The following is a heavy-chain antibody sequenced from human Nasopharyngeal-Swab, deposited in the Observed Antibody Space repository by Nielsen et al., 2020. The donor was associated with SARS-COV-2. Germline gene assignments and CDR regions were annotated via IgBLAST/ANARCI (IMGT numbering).Heavy chain of an antibody. J-gene: IGHJ4*02. CDR2: IYYSGST. Sequence: WIRQPQGKGLAWIGYIYYSGSTYYNPSLKSRGTISVVTSKNQFSLKLSSVTAADTAVYYCARAGGYCSGGSCRRHYYFDYWGQGTLVTVSS. V-gene: IGHV4-31*02. CDR3: ARAGGYCSGGSCRRHYYFDY. D-gene: IGHD2-15*01.